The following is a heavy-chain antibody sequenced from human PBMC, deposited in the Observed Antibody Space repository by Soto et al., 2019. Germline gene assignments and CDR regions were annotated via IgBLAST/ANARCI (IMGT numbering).Heavy chain of an antibody. CDR1: GFTFSDYY. CDR2: ISGSSSYT. V-gene: IGHV3-11*05. Sequence: GGSLRLSCAASGFTFSDYYMSWIRQAPGKGLEWVSYISGSSSYTNYADSVRGRFTISRDNAKNSLYLQMNSLRAEDTAVYYCARGTYDSSGYFFDPWGQGTLVTVSS. J-gene: IGHJ5*02. CDR3: ARGTYDSSGYFFDP. D-gene: IGHD3-22*01.